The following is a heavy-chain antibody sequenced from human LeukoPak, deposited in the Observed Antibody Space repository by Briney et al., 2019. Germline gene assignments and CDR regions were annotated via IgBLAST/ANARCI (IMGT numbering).Heavy chain of an antibody. V-gene: IGHV3-20*04. Sequence: GRSLRLSCAASGFTFDDYGMSWVRQAPGKGLEWVSGINWNGGSTGYADSVKGRFTISRDNAKNSLYLQMNSLRAEDTALYYCARGGYCSSTSCYPVFFDYWGQGTLVTVSS. D-gene: IGHD2-2*01. CDR1: GFTFDDYG. CDR3: ARGGYCSSTSCYPVFFDY. J-gene: IGHJ4*02. CDR2: INWNGGST.